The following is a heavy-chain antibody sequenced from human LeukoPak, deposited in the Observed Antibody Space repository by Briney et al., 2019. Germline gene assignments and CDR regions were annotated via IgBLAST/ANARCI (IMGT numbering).Heavy chain of an antibody. CDR3: AKSRIVVVTAIDY. Sequence: PGASLRLSYVASGFTFGNYAMSWVRQAPGKGLEWVSAITGSGDSTFNADSVKGRFTISRDNSKNTLHLQMNNLRAEDTAIYYCAKSRIVVVTAIDYWGQGILVTVSS. J-gene: IGHJ4*02. D-gene: IGHD2-21*02. V-gene: IGHV3-23*01. CDR2: ITGSGDST. CDR1: GFTFGNYA.